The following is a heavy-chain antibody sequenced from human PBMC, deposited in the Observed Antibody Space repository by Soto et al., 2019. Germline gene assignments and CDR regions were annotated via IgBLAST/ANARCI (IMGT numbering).Heavy chain of an antibody. CDR3: AKGNYYDSSGYRGWFDP. Sequence: GGSLRLSCAASGFTFSSYGMHWVRQSPGKGLEWVAVISYDGSNKYYADSVKGRFTISRDNSKNTLYLQMNSLRAEDTAVYYRAKGNYYDSSGYRGWFDPWGQGTLVTVSS. CDR2: ISYDGSNK. J-gene: IGHJ5*02. CDR1: GFTFSSYG. V-gene: IGHV3-30*18. D-gene: IGHD3-22*01.